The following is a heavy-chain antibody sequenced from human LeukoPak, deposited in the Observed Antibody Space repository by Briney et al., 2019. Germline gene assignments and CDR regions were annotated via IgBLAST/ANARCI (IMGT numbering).Heavy chain of an antibody. V-gene: IGHV4-59*01. CDR1: GGSISSYY. CDR3: AIGLRYFEEGFDH. J-gene: IGHJ4*02. Sequence: SETLSLTCTVSGGSISSYYWSWIRQPPGKGLEWIGYIYYSGSTNYNPSLKSRVTISVDTSKNQFSLKLSSVTAADTAVYYCAIGLRYFEEGFDHWGQGTLVTVSS. D-gene: IGHD3-9*01. CDR2: IYYSGST.